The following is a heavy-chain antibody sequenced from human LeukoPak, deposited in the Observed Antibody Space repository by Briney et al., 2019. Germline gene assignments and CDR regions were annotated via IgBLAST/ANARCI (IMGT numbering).Heavy chain of an antibody. CDR2: IYYSGST. CDR1: GGSISSSSYY. D-gene: IGHD1-14*01. Sequence: SETLSLTCTVSGGSISSSSYYWGWIRQPPGKGLEWIGSIYYSGSTYYNPSLKIRVTISVDTSKNQFSLKLSSLTAADTAVYYCARDRKYYYHMDVWGKGTTVTVSS. V-gene: IGHV4-39*07. CDR3: ARDRKYYYHMDV. J-gene: IGHJ6*03.